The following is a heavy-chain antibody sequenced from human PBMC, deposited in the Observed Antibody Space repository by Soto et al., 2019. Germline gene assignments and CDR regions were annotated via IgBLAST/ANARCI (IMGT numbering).Heavy chain of an antibody. Sequence: EVQLLESGGGLVQPGGSLRLSCAASGFTFSNYGMNWVRQAPGKGLEWVSAIVGGGGTTYYADSVRGRFTVSRDNSKNTLYLQMNSLRAEDTAVYYCAKDHDYDFWGGYPNWFDPWGQGTLVTVSS. V-gene: IGHV3-23*01. D-gene: IGHD3-3*01. CDR1: GFTFSNYG. J-gene: IGHJ5*02. CDR2: IVGGGGTT. CDR3: AKDHDYDFWGGYPNWFDP.